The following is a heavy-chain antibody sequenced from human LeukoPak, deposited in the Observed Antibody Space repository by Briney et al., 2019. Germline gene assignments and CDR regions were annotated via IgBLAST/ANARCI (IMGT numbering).Heavy chain of an antibody. J-gene: IGHJ4*02. CDR3: ARELTGTGGFDY. CDR1: GYTFTGYY. D-gene: IGHD1-20*01. V-gene: IGHV1-2*02. CDR2: INPNSGGT. Sequence: ASVKVSCKASGYTFTGYYMYWVRQAPGQGLEWMGWINPNSGGTNYGQKFQGRVTMTRDTSISTAYMELSRLRSDDTAVYYCARELTGTGGFDYWGQGTLVTVSS.